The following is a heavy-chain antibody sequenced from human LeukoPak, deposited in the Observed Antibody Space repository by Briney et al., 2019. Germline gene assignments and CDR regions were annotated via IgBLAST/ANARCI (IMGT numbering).Heavy chain of an antibody. CDR3: ARDPLETAIFGVVIQNGMDV. J-gene: IGHJ6*02. CDR2: ISSSSSYI. D-gene: IGHD3-3*01. V-gene: IGHV3-21*01. Sequence: GGSLRLSCAASGFTFSSYSMNWVRQAPGKGLEWVSSISSSSSYIYYADSVKGRFTISRDNAKNSLYLQMNSLRAEDTAVYYCARDPLETAIFGVVIQNGMDVWGQGTTVTVSS. CDR1: GFTFSSYS.